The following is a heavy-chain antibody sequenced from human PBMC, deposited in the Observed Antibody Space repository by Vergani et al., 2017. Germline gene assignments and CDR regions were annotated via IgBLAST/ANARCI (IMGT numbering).Heavy chain of an antibody. V-gene: IGHV3-30-3*01. J-gene: IGHJ4*02. CDR2: ISYDGSNK. Sequence: QVQLVESGGGVVQPGRSLRLSCAASGFTFSSYAMHWVRQAPGKGLEWVAVISYDGSNKYYADSVKGRFTISRDNSKNTLYLQMNSLRAEDTAVYYCARDYSWVCAAADYWGQGTLVTVS. CDR3: ARDYSWVCAAADY. D-gene: IGHD2-2*01. CDR1: GFTFSSYA.